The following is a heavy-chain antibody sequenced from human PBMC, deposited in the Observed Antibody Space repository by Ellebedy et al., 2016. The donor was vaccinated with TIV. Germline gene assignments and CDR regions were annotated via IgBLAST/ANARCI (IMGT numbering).Heavy chain of an antibody. Sequence: AASVKVSCKTSGYTFTRYAIHCVRPAPGQRLEWMGWINAGHGKTKYSDKFQGSLTITGDTPASTAYIELSTLTSEDTAVYYCARGSAEGRAFDYWGQGTLVTVSA. CDR3: ARGSAEGRAFDY. D-gene: IGHD3-10*01. CDR2: INAGHGKT. V-gene: IGHV1-3*01. J-gene: IGHJ4*02. CDR1: GYTFTRYA.